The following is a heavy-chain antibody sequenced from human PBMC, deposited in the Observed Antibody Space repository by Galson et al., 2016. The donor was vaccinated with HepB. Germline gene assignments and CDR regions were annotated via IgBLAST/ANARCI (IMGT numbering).Heavy chain of an antibody. D-gene: IGHD2-2*01. CDR1: GGSFSDYY. J-gene: IGHJ5*02. CDR3: AGASTPIRTRFDP. V-gene: IGHV4-34*01. CDR2: INHSGST. Sequence: ETLSLTCAVYGGSFSDYYWSWIRQPPGKGLEWIGEINHSGSTNYNPSLKSRVTISVDTSKNQFSLNLSSVTAADTAVYYCAGASTPIRTRFDPWGQGTLVTVSS.